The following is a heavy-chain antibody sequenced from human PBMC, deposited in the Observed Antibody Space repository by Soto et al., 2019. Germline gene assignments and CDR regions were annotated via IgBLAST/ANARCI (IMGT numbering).Heavy chain of an antibody. J-gene: IGHJ4*01. D-gene: IGHD1-26*01. CDR2: INHSGNT. V-gene: IGHV4-34*01. CDR3: ANLIVFHSSYYHDY. Sequence: PSETLSLTCAVYGVPFSGYYWSWTRQSPGKGLEWIGEINHSGNTNYNPSLKSRVTMLVDTSKNQFSLSLSSVTAADTAVYYCANLIVFHSSYYHDYWGHGTLVTVSS. CDR1: GVPFSGYY.